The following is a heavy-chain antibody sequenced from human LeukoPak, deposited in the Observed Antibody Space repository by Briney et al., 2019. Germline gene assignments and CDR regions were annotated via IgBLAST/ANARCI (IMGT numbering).Heavy chain of an antibody. CDR1: GYNFDTYW. D-gene: IGHD4-17*01. V-gene: IGHV5-51*01. CDR2: IYPADSDT. Sequence: GESLKISCKGSGYNFDTYWIAWMRQMPGKGLEWMGIIYPADSDTRYRPSFQGQVTISADKSITTAYLQWSSLKASDTAICYCARGYGAYLGYWGQGTLVTVSS. J-gene: IGHJ4*02. CDR3: ARGYGAYLGY.